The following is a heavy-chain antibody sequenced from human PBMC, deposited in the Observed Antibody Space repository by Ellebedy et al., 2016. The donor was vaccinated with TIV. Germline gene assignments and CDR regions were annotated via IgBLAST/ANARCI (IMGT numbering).Heavy chain of an antibody. CDR2: FDPEDGET. Sequence: AASVKVSCKVSGYTLTELSMHWVRQARGKGLEWMGGFDPEDGETIYAQNFQGRVTISSDTSASTAYMELSSLRSEDTAVYYCARDLSDWGPGTVVTVSS. CDR1: GYTLTELS. CDR3: ARDLSD. J-gene: IGHJ4*02. V-gene: IGHV1-24*01.